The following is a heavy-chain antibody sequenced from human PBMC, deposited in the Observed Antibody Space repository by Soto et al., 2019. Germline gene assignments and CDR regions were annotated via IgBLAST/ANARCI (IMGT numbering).Heavy chain of an antibody. V-gene: IGHV1-18*01. J-gene: IGHJ4*02. Sequence: QVQLVQSGAEVKKPGDSVRVSCKASGYTFTSYGIGWVRQAPGQGLEWMGWISANNGNTKYAQKLQGRVTMTTDAPTSTAYMELRSRRSDDAAVYYCARDGYFDHWGQGTLVIVSS. CDR2: ISANNGNT. CDR3: ARDGYFDH. CDR1: GYTFTSYG.